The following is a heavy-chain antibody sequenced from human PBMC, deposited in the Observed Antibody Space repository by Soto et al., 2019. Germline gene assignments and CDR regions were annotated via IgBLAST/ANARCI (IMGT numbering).Heavy chain of an antibody. V-gene: IGHV5-51*01. CDR1: GYTFSNSW. Sequence: GESLKISCKASGYTFSNSWIGWVRQTPGKGLEWMGIIFPGDSDTRYNPSFEGQVTISVDNSISTAYLRWNSLKTSDTATYFCARHPSYYFDNSYHYYRFDLWGQGTMVTVSS. CDR3: ARHPSYYFDNSYHYYRFDL. J-gene: IGHJ4*02. D-gene: IGHD3-22*01. CDR2: IFPGDSDT.